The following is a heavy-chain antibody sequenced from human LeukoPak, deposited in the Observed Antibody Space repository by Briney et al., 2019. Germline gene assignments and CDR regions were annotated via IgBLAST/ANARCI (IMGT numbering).Heavy chain of an antibody. D-gene: IGHD6-19*01. Sequence: GGSLRLSCAACGFTFSSYGMHWVRQAPGKGLEWVAFIRYDGSNKYYADSVKGRFTISRDSSKNTLYLQMNSLRAEDSAVYYCAPSGRGWDRYFDYWGQGTLVTVSS. J-gene: IGHJ4*02. CDR2: IRYDGSNK. V-gene: IGHV3-30*02. CDR3: APSGRGWDRYFDY. CDR1: GFTFSSYG.